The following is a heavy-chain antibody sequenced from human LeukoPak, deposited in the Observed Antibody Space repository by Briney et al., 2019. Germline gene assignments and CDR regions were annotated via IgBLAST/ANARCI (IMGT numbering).Heavy chain of an antibody. D-gene: IGHD3-10*01. CDR2: INHSGST. CDR3: ARGGLRWFGELGYFDY. V-gene: IGHV4-34*01. CDR1: GGSFSGYY. J-gene: IGHJ4*02. Sequence: SETLSLTCAVYGGSFSGYYWSWIRQPPGKGLEWIGEINHSGSTNYNPSPKSRVTISVDTSKNQFSLKLSSVTAADTAVYYCARGGLRWFGELGYFDYWGQGTLVTVSS.